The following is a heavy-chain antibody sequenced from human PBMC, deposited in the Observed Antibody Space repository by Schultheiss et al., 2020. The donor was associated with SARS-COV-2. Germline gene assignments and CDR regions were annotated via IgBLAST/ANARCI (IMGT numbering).Heavy chain of an antibody. J-gene: IGHJ1*01. CDR2: IYYSGST. CDR1: SGSFSGYY. CDR3: AVTLRADRSGSAEYFQH. V-gene: IGHV4-59*12. Sequence: SETLSLTCTVSSGSFSGYYWSWIRQPPGKGLEWIGYIYYSGSTNYNPSLKSRVTISVDTSKNQFSLKLSSVTAADTAVYYCAVTLRADRSGSAEYFQHWGQGTLVTISS. D-gene: IGHD2-15*01.